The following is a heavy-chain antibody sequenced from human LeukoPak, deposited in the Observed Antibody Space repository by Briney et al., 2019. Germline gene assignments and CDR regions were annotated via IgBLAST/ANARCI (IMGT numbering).Heavy chain of an antibody. CDR1: GGSIRSYY. CDR2: IYYTGST. D-gene: IGHD1-26*01. V-gene: IGHV4-59*08. CDR3: ASGSYYFDY. Sequence: PSETLSLTCTVSGGSIRSYYWSWIRQPPGKGLDWIGYIYYTGSTKYNPSLKSRATISVDTSKNQFSLKLSSVTAAGTAVYYCASGSYYFDYWGQGTLVTVSS. J-gene: IGHJ4*02.